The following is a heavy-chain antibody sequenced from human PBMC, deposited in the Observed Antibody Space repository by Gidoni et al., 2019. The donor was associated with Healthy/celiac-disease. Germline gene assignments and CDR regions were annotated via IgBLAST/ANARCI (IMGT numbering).Heavy chain of an antibody. V-gene: IGHV4-39*01. J-gene: IGHJ4*02. CDR2: IYYSGST. D-gene: IGHD6-19*01. CDR3: ARHILYSSGWYPADY. CDR1: GGSISSSSYY. Sequence: QLQLQESGPGLVKPSETLSLTCTVSGGSISSSSYYWGWIRQPPGKGLEWIGSIYYSGSTYYNPSLKSRVTISVDTSKNQFSLKLSSVTAADTAVYYCARHILYSSGWYPADYWGQGTLVTVSS.